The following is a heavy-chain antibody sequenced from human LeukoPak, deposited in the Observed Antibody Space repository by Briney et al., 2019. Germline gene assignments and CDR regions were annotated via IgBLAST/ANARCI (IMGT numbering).Heavy chain of an antibody. CDR3: ARRVFTYYYDSSGSDAFDI. CDR1: GYTFTGSY. Sequence: ASVKVSCKASGYTFTGSYMHWVRQAPGQGLEWMGWINPNSGGTNYAQKFQGRGTMTRDTSISTAYMELSRLKSNDTAVYYCARRVFTYYYDSSGSDAFDIWGQGTMVTVSS. CDR2: INPNSGGT. D-gene: IGHD3-22*01. J-gene: IGHJ3*02. V-gene: IGHV1-2*02.